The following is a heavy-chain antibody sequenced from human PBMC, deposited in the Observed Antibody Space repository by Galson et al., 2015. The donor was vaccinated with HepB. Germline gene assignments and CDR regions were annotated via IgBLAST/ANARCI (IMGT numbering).Heavy chain of an antibody. Sequence: SVKVSCKASGFTFTSSAVQWVRQARGQRLEWIGWIVVGSGNTNYAQKFQERVTITRDMSTSTAYMELSSLRSEDTAVYYCAAGTMVQGVIDYWGQGTLVTVSS. D-gene: IGHD3-10*01. CDR3: AAGTMVQGVIDY. CDR2: IVVGSGNT. J-gene: IGHJ4*02. V-gene: IGHV1-58*01. CDR1: GFTFTSSA.